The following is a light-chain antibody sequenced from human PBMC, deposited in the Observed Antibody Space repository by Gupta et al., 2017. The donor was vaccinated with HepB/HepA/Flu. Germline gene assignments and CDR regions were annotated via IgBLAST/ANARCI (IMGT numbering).Light chain of an antibody. CDR3: QQDNNWPPLT. Sequence: EIVMTQSPATLSVSPGERATLSCMASQSVSSNLAWYQQKPGQAPRLLIYGASTRDTGIPARFSGSGFGKEFTLTISSRQSEDFAVYYCQQDNNWPPLTFGGGTKVEIK. V-gene: IGKV3-15*01. CDR2: GAS. CDR1: QSVSSN. J-gene: IGKJ4*01.